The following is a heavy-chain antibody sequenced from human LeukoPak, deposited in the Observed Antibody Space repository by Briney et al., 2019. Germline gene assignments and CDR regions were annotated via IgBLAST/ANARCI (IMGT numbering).Heavy chain of an antibody. Sequence: SETLSLTCTVSGGSISGYYWSWIRQPPGKGLEWIGYIFYSGSTNYNPSLKSRVTISVDTSKNQFSLRLSSVTAADTAVYYCARGVVIAPQTFDYWGQGTLVTVSS. J-gene: IGHJ4*02. V-gene: IGHV4-59*01. CDR3: ARGVVIAPQTFDY. D-gene: IGHD2-21*01. CDR2: IFYSGST. CDR1: GGSISGYY.